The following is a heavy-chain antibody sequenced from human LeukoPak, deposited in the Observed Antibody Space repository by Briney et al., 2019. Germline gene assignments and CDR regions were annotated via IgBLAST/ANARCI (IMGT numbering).Heavy chain of an antibody. J-gene: IGHJ4*02. CDR2: MNPNSGNT. D-gene: IGHD6-13*01. Sequence: ASVKVSCKASGYTFTSYDINWVRQATGQGLEWMGWMNPNSGNTGYAQKFQGRITMTRNTSISTAYMELSSLTSEDTAVYYCARIAAAGNRRLNYWRQGTLVTVSS. V-gene: IGHV1-8*01. CDR1: GYTFTSYD. CDR3: ARIAAAGNRRLNY.